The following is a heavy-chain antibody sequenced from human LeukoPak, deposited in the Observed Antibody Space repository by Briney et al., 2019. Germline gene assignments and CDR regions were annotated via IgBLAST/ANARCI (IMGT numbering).Heavy chain of an antibody. V-gene: IGHV3-7*01. Sequence: GGSLRLSCAASGFSFSNYWMSWIRQAPGKGLEWVANIDPHGSETQYVGSVKGRFTTSRDNAKNSLYVQMNSLRAEDTAIYYCAGIWYFGDNNWRYFDYWGQGTLVTVAS. J-gene: IGHJ4*03. CDR3: AGIWYFGDNNWRYFDY. CDR2: IDPHGSET. D-gene: IGHD1-1*01. CDR1: GFSFSNYW.